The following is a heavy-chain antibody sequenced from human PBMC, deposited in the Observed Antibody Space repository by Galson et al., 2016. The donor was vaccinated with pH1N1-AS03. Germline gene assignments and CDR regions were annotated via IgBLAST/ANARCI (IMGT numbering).Heavy chain of an antibody. Sequence: SVKVSCKASGYTVTTYGITWVRQAPGQGLEWMGGIIPIFGNSDYAQKFQGRVTISTDKSTTTAYMELSSLRSEDTAVYYCVRGDGGNNFDFWGQGTLVTVSS. CDR3: VRGDGGNNFDF. D-gene: IGHD4-23*01. CDR1: GYTVTTYG. V-gene: IGHV1-69*05. CDR2: IIPIFGNS. J-gene: IGHJ4*02.